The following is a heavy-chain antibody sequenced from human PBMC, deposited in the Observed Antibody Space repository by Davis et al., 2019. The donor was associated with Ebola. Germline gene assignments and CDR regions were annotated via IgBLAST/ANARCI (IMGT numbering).Heavy chain of an antibody. CDR3: ARALSIVGATALGELAEDY. J-gene: IGHJ4*02. D-gene: IGHD1-26*01. V-gene: IGHV3-30*04. CDR2: ISYDGSNK. Sequence: GGSLRLSCAASGFTFSSYAMHWVRQAPGKGLEWVAVISYDGSNKYYADSVKGRFTISRDNSKNTLYLQMNSLRGEDTAVYYCARALSIVGATALGELAEDYRGQGTLVTVSS. CDR1: GFTFSSYA.